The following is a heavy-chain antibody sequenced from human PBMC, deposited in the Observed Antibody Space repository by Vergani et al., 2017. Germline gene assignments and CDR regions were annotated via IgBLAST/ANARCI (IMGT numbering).Heavy chain of an antibody. V-gene: IGHV7-4-1*02. CDR1: GYTFTSYA. Sequence: QVQLVQSGAEVKKPGASVKVSCKASGYTFTSYAMHWVRQAPGQRLEWMGWINTNTGNPTYAQGFTGRFVFSLDTSVSTAYLQISSLKAEDTAVYYCARVSSGYWGAGYYFDYWGQGTLVTVSS. D-gene: IGHD3-22*01. CDR3: ARVSSGYWGAGYYFDY. J-gene: IGHJ4*02. CDR2: INTNTGNP.